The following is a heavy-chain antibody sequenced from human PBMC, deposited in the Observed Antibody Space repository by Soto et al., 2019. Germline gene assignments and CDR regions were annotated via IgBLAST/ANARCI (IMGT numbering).Heavy chain of an antibody. CDR1: GFTFGDYS. Sequence: GGSLRLSCTASGFTFGDYSMSWFRQAPGKGLEWVGFIRSKAYGGTTEYAASVKGRFTISRDDSKSIAYLQMNSLKTEDTAVYYCTRGYYDILTGKNKYYYYYGMDVWGQGTTVTVS. CDR3: TRGYYDILTGKNKYYYYYGMDV. J-gene: IGHJ6*02. D-gene: IGHD3-9*01. CDR2: IRSKAYGGTT. V-gene: IGHV3-49*03.